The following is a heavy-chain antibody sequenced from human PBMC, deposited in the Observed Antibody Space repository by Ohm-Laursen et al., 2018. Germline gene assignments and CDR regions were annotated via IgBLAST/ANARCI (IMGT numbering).Heavy chain of an antibody. D-gene: IGHD3-22*01. V-gene: IGHV4-31*01. Sequence: SQTLSLTCTVSGDSISSENHYWNWIRQHPGKGLEWIGFVHYSGHTFYNPSLKNLVTISADTSKNQFSLKLTSVTVADTAVYYCARGVPNYDGGGFPVVGYGDLDLWGRGTLVTVSA. CDR3: ARGVPNYDGGGFPVVGYGDLDL. J-gene: IGHJ2*01. CDR1: GDSISSENHY. CDR2: VHYSGHT.